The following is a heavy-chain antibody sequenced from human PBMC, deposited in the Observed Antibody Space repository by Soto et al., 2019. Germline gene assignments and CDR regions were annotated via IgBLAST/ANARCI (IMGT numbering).Heavy chain of an antibody. CDR1: GFTFRSYA. D-gene: IGHD4-17*01. V-gene: IGHV3-23*01. CDR2: ITASGGRT. CDR3: AKDTRYADYVRWFDS. Sequence: GGSLRLSCTASGFTFRSYAMTWVRQAPGRGLEGVSGITASGGRTFYADSVKGRFTISRDNSRSTLYLQMNSLRAEDTAVYYCAKDTRYADYVRWFDSWGQGT. J-gene: IGHJ5*01.